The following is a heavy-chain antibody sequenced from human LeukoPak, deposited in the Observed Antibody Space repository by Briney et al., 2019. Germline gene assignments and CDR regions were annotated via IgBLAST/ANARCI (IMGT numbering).Heavy chain of an antibody. V-gene: IGHV4-59*01. CDR2: IYYSGTT. CDR3: ARELGSGSYSNWFDP. Sequence: SETLSLTGTVSGGSISSYYWSWIRQPPGKGLEWIGYIYYSGTTTYNPSLKSRVTISLDTSKNQFSLNLSSVTAADTAVYYCARELGSGSYSNWFDPWGQGTLVTVSS. D-gene: IGHD3-10*01. CDR1: GGSISSYY. J-gene: IGHJ5*02.